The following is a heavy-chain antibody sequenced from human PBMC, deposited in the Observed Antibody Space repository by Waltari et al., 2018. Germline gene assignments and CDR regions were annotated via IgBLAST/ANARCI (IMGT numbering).Heavy chain of an antibody. D-gene: IGHD7-27*01. J-gene: IGHJ6*03. CDR2: IYYSGST. CDR1: GGSISSGDYY. Sequence: QVQLQESGPGLVKPSQTLSLTCTVSGGSISSGDYYWSWIRQPPGKGLEWIGYIYYSGSTYYNPSRKSRVTISVDTSKNQFSLKLSSVTAADTAVYYCARVPHDWGGAFYYMDVWGKGTTVTISS. CDR3: ARVPHDWGGAFYYMDV. V-gene: IGHV4-30-4*08.